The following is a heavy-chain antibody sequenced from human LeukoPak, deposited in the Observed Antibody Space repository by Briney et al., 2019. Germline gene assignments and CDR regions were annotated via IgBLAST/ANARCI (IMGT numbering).Heavy chain of an antibody. CDR3: ARQGGSSWYNSWFDP. V-gene: IGHV5-51*01. CDR1: GSSFTSYW. D-gene: IGHD6-13*01. J-gene: IGHJ5*02. CDR2: IYPGDSDT. Sequence: GESLKISCKGSGSSFTSYWIGWVRQMPGKGLEWMGIIYPGDSDTRYSPSFQGQVAISADKSISTAYLQWSSLKASDTAMYYCARQGGSSWYNSWFDPWGQGTLVTVSS.